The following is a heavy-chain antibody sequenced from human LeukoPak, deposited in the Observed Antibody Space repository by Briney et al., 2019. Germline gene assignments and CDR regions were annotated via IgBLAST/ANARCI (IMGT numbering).Heavy chain of an antibody. CDR2: INYSGST. D-gene: IGHD3-22*01. CDR1: SESFSGYF. J-gene: IGHJ4*02. CDR3: ARHYYDSSGYYHYPDY. Sequence: PSETLSLTCAIYSESFSGYFWSRIRQPPGKGLEWIGEINYSGSTNYNPPLKSRVTISVDTSKNQFSLKLSSVTAADTAVYYCARHYYDSSGYYHYPDYWGQGTLVTVSS. V-gene: IGHV4-34*01.